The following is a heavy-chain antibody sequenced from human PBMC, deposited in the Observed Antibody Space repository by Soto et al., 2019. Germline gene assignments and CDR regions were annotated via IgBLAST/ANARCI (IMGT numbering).Heavy chain of an antibody. CDR2: ISSSSSSI. Sequence: GGSLRLSCAASGFTFSSYSMNWVRQAPGKGLEWVSYISSSSSSIYYADSVKGRFTISRDNARSSLYLQMKSLRAEDTAVYFCARDSSRLDYWGQGTLVTVSS. J-gene: IGHJ4*02. V-gene: IGHV3-48*01. CDR1: GFTFSSYS. CDR3: ARDSSRLDY.